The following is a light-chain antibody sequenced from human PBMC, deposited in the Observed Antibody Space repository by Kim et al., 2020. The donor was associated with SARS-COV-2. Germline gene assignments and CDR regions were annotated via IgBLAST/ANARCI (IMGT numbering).Light chain of an antibody. V-gene: IGKV3-15*01. CDR1: QNVGNN. Sequence: EIVMTQSQATLSVSPGEGVTLSCRASQNVGNNVAWHQQKPGQAPRLLIYGASTRAAGIPARFSGSGSGTEFTLTISSLQSEDFAVYYCQQYSNWPPLTFGGGTKVDIK. CDR2: GAS. J-gene: IGKJ4*01. CDR3: QQYSNWPPLT.